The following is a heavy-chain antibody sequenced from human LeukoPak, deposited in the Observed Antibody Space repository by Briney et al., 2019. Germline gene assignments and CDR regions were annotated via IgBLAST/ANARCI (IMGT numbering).Heavy chain of an antibody. CDR1: GFTFSSYE. Sequence: GGSLRLSCAASGFTFSSYEMNWVRQAPGKGLEWVSYISSSGSTIYYADSVKGRFTISRDNAKNSLYLQMNSLRAEDTAVYYCARDPVWHYYDSSGYYFDYWGQGTLVTVSS. CDR2: ISSSGSTI. J-gene: IGHJ4*02. CDR3: ARDPVWHYYDSSGYYFDY. D-gene: IGHD3-22*01. V-gene: IGHV3-48*03.